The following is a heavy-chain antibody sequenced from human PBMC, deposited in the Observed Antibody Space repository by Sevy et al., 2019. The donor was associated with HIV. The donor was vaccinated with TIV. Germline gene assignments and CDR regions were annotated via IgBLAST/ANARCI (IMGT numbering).Heavy chain of an antibody. D-gene: IGHD2-2*01. CDR1: GFTFSTYG. CDR2: IRFDGTIK. V-gene: IGHV3-30*02. Sequence: GGFLRLSCAASGFTFSTYGMHWVRQAPGKGLEWEAFIRFDGTIKYYTDSVKGRLTISRDNSKNTLYLQMNSLRAEDTAVYFCAKVLHIVVVPAAIDYYYGMDVWGQGTTVTVSS. J-gene: IGHJ6*02. CDR3: AKVLHIVVVPAAIDYYYGMDV.